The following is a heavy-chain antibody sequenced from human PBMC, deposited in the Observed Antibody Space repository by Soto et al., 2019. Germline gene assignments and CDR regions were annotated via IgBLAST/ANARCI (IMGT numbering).Heavy chain of an antibody. Sequence: GGSLRLSCTASGFTFGDYAMSWVRQAPGKGLEWVGFIRSKAYGGTTEYAASVKGRFTISRDDSKSIAYLQMNSLKTEDTAVYYCTRGAARGYYDSSGYYPACWGQGTQVTVSS. D-gene: IGHD3-22*01. CDR1: GFTFGDYA. V-gene: IGHV3-49*04. CDR2: IRSKAYGGTT. CDR3: TRGAARGYYDSSGYYPAC. J-gene: IGHJ4*02.